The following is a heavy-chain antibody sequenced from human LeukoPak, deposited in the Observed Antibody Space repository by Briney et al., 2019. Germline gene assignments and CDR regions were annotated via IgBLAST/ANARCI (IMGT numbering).Heavy chain of an antibody. J-gene: IGHJ6*03. Sequence: GGSLRLSCAASGFTFSDYYMSWIRQAPGGGLEWVSYISSSGSTMYYADSVKGRFTISRDNAKTSMYLQMNSLTAEDTAVYYCARDGVLRYFDHYYYYMDVWGKGTTVTVSS. CDR2: ISSSGSTM. V-gene: IGHV3-11*01. CDR3: ARDGVLRYFDHYYYYMDV. D-gene: IGHD3-9*01. CDR1: GFTFSDYY.